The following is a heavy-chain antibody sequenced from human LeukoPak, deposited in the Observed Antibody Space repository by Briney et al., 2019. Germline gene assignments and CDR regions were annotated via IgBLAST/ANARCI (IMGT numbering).Heavy chain of an antibody. CDR3: AKVGQGGHHFDY. CDR2: IYYSGST. J-gene: IGHJ4*02. D-gene: IGHD3-16*01. Sequence: ETLSLTCTVSGGSISSSSYYWGWIRQPPGKGLEWIGSIYYSGSTYYNPSLKSRVTISVDTSKNQFSLKLSSVTAEDTALYYCAKVGQGGHHFDYWGQGTLVTVSS. CDR1: GGSISSSSYY. V-gene: IGHV4-39*07.